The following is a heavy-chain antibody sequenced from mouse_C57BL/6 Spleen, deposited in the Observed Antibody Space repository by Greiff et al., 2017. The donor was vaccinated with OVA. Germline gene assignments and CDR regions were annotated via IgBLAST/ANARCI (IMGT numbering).Heavy chain of an antibody. V-gene: IGHV14-4*01. CDR3: TTLYGNYDY. D-gene: IGHD2-1*01. J-gene: IGHJ2*01. Sequence: EVQLQQSGAELVRPGASVKLSCTASGFNINDDYMHWVKQRPEQGLEWIGWIDPENGDTEYASKFQGKATITADTSSNTAYLQLSSLTSEDTAVYYCTTLYGNYDYWGQGTTLTVSS. CDR2: IDPENGDT. CDR1: GFNINDDY.